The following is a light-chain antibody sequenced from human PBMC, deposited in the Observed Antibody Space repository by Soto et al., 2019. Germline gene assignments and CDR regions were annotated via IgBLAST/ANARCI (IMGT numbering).Light chain of an antibody. CDR2: GTS. CDR1: RSLGTYP. Sequence: EIVLTQSPGTLSLSPGERATLLCRASRSLGTYPLTWYQQKPGQAPRVLISGTSSRATGIPDRFSGSGSGTDFTLTISRVEPEDFAVYYCQHYGDSLFIFGPGTKVEFK. J-gene: IGKJ3*01. V-gene: IGKV3-20*01. CDR3: QHYGDSLFI.